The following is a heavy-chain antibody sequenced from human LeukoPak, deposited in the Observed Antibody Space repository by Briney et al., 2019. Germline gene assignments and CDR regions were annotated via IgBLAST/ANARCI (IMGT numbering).Heavy chain of an antibody. CDR2: IIPIFGTA. CDR3: ARGDKLSGSYYFDY. D-gene: IGHD1-26*01. Sequence: ASVKVSCKASGYTFTSYDINWVRQAPGQGLEWMGRIIPIFGTANYAQKFQGRVTITTDESTSTAYMELSSLRSEDTAVYYCARGDKLSGSYYFDYWGQGTLVTVSS. V-gene: IGHV1-69*05. CDR1: GYTFTSYD. J-gene: IGHJ4*02.